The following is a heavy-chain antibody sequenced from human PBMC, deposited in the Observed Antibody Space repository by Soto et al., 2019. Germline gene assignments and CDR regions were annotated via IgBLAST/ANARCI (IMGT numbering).Heavy chain of an antibody. CDR1: GFTFSDYY. D-gene: IGHD3-22*01. CDR2: ISSSGSTI. V-gene: IGHV3-11*01. Sequence: PVGSLRLSCAASGFTFSDYYMSWIRQAPGKGLEWVSYISSSGSTIYYADSVKGRFTISRDNAKNSLYLQMNSLRAEDTAVYYCAAYYYDSSGPYDAFDIWGQGTMVTVSS. J-gene: IGHJ3*02. CDR3: AAYYYDSSGPYDAFDI.